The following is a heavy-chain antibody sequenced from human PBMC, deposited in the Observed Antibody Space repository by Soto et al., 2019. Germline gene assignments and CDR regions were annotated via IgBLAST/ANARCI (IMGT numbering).Heavy chain of an antibody. V-gene: IGHV3-33*01. CDR1: GFTFSSYG. CDR3: ARVRVGVARSVRGYYYYGMDV. J-gene: IGHJ6*02. D-gene: IGHD2-21*01. Sequence: GGSLRLSCAASGFTFSSYGMHWVRQAPGKGLEWVAVIWYDGSNKYYADSVKGRFTISRDNSKNTLYLQMNSLRAEDTAVYYCARVRVGVARSVRGYYYYGMDVWGQGTTVTVSS. CDR2: IWYDGSNK.